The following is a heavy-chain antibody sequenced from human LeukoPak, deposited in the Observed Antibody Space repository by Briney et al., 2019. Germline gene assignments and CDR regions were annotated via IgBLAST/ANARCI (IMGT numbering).Heavy chain of an antibody. J-gene: IGHJ4*02. Sequence: ASVKVSCKASGYTFTSYGISWVRQAPGQGLEWMGWISAYNGNTNYAQKLQGRVTMTTDTSTSTAYMELRSLRSEDTAVYYCATGQIVGATSDYFDYWGQGTLVTVSS. CDR1: GYTFTSYG. V-gene: IGHV1-18*01. D-gene: IGHD1-26*01. CDR3: ATGQIVGATSDYFDY. CDR2: ISAYNGNT.